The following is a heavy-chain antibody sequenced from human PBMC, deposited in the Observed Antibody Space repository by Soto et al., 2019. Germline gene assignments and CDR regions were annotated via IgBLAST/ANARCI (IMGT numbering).Heavy chain of an antibody. D-gene: IGHD3-3*01. J-gene: IGHJ4*02. CDR3: ARDRDFWSGYGTFDY. CDR1: GFTFSSYA. Sequence: GGSLRLSCAASGFTFSSYAMHWVRQAPGKGLEWVAVISYDGSNKYYADSVKGRFTISRDNSKNTLYLQMNSLRAEDTAVYYCARDRDFWSGYGTFDYWGQGTLVTVSS. V-gene: IGHV3-30-3*01. CDR2: ISYDGSNK.